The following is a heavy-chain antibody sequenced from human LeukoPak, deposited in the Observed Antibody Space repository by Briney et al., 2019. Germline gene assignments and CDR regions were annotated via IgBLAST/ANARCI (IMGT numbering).Heavy chain of an antibody. CDR2: INWNGGST. CDR3: ARDYSSSWGNMDV. J-gene: IGHJ6*03. D-gene: IGHD6-13*01. Sequence: GGSLRLSCAASEFTFDDYGMSWVRQAPGKGLEWFSGINWNGGSTGYADSVKGRFTISRDNAKNSLYLQMNSLRAEDTALYYCARDYSSSWGNMDVWGKGTTVTVSS. CDR1: EFTFDDYG. V-gene: IGHV3-20*04.